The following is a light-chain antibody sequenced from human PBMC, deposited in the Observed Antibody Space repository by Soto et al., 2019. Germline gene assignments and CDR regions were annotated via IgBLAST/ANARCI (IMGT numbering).Light chain of an antibody. CDR1: QSVSSSY. CDR3: QHYDSSPWK. V-gene: IGKV3-20*01. CDR2: GAS. J-gene: IGKJ1*01. Sequence: EIVLTQSPGTLSLSPGERASLSCRASQSVSSSYLAWYQQKPGQAPRLLIYGASSRATGIPDRFSGSGSGTDFTLTISRVEPEDFAVYYWQHYDSSPWKFGQGTKVEIK.